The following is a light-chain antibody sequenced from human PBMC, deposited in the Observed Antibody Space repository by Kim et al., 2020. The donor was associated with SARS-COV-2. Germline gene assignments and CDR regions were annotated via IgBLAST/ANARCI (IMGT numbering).Light chain of an antibody. Sequence: SYELTQPPSVSVSPGQTASISCSGDKLGDKYACWYQQKPGQSPVLVIYQDSQRPSGIPERFSGSNSGNTATLTISGTQAMDEVDYYCQSWDSSTVVFGGGTQLTVL. CDR3: QSWDSSTVV. CDR2: QDS. CDR1: KLGDKY. V-gene: IGLV3-1*01. J-gene: IGLJ2*01.